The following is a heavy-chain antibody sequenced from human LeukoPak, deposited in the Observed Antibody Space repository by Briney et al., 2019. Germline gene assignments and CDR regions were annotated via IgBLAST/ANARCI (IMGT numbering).Heavy chain of an antibody. CDR2: INPNSGGT. J-gene: IGHJ4*02. D-gene: IGHD1-1*01. V-gene: IGHV1-2*02. Sequence: AASVKVSCKASGFTFSGYYMHWVRQAPGQGFEWMGWINPNSGGTNFAQKFQGGVTMTRDTSINTVYMELSSLGSDDTAVYYCARESRDTAWSLDLWGQGTLVTVSS. CDR1: GFTFSGYY. CDR3: ARESRDTAWSLDL.